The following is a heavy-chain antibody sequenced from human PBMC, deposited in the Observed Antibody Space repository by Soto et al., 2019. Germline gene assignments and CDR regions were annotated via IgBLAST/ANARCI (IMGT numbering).Heavy chain of an antibody. D-gene: IGHD6-6*01. CDR2: IYYSGST. CDR1: GGSISSYY. V-gene: IGHV4-59*01. J-gene: IGHJ4*02. Sequence: SETLSLTCTVSGGSISSYYWSWIRQPPGKGLEWIGYIYYSGSTNYNPSLKSRVTISVDTSKNQFSLKLSSVTAADTAVYYCASSPDFEYSSSSYFDYWGQGTLVIVSS. CDR3: ASSPDFEYSSSSYFDY.